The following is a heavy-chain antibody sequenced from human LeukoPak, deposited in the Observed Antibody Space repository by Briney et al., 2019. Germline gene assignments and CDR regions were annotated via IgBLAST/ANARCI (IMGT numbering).Heavy chain of an antibody. CDR2: IKQDGSEK. CDR3: ARATSAYYYPDAFDT. Sequence: GGSLRLSCVVSGFTLSNSWMSWVRQAPGKGLEWVANIKQDGSEKYYVDSVKGRFTISRDNAENSLYLQMSSLRAEDTAVYYCARATSAYYYPDAFDTWGQGTMVTVSS. CDR1: GFTLSNSW. J-gene: IGHJ3*02. V-gene: IGHV3-7*03. D-gene: IGHD3-22*01.